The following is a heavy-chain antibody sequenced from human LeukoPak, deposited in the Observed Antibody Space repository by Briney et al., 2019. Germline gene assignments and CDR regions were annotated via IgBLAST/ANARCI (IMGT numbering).Heavy chain of an antibody. Sequence: SETLSLTCSVSGGSISTYYWNWIRQPPGKGLEWIGRIHTSGSTNYNPSLKSRVTMSVDTSKNQFSLNLNSVTAADTAVYYCARGGLGAAMVDYWGQGTLVTVSS. J-gene: IGHJ4*02. CDR1: GGSISTYY. V-gene: IGHV4-4*07. CDR2: IHTSGST. CDR3: ARGGLGAAMVDY. D-gene: IGHD3-16*01.